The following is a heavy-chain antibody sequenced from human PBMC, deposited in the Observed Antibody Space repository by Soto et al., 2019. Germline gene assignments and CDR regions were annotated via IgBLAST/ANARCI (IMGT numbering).Heavy chain of an antibody. Sequence: QVQLVQSGAEVKKPGSSVKGSCKASGGTFSSYAISWVRQAPGQGLEWMGGSIPSFDTADYAHKFQGRVTISADEFTSAAYMERRSLRSADTAVYYCASHSITRTWVYYYGMDVWGQGTTVTVSS. V-gene: IGHV1-69*12. J-gene: IGHJ6*02. CDR2: SIPSFDTA. CDR1: GGTFSSYA. CDR3: ASHSITRTWVYYYGMDV. D-gene: IGHD1-7*01.